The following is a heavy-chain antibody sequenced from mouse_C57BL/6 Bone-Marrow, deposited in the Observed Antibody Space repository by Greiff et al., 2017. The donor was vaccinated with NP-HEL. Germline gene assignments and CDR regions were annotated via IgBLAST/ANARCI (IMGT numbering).Heavy chain of an antibody. CDR3: TYGNSGWFAY. J-gene: IGHJ3*01. D-gene: IGHD2-1*01. CDR1: GFTFSNYW. CDR2: IRLKSDNYAT. V-gene: IGHV6-3*01. Sequence: EVKLMESGGGLVQPGGSMKLSCVASGFTFSNYWMNWVRQSPEKGLEWVAQIRLKSDNYATHYAESVKGRFTISRDDSKSSVYLQMNNLRAEDTGIYYWTYGNSGWFAYWGQGTLVTVSA.